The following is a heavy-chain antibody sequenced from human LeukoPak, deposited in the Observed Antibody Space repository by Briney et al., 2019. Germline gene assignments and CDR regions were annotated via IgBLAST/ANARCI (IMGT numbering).Heavy chain of an antibody. CDR2: IIPILGIA. D-gene: IGHD6-13*01. Sequence: SVKVSCKASGGTFSSYTISWVRQAPGQGLEWMGRIIPILGIANYAQKFQGRVTITADKSTSIAYMELSSLRSEDTAVNYCASSPGSSSWRSTIDYWGQGTLVTVSS. J-gene: IGHJ4*02. CDR1: GGTFSSYT. V-gene: IGHV1-69*02. CDR3: ASSPGSSSWRSTIDY.